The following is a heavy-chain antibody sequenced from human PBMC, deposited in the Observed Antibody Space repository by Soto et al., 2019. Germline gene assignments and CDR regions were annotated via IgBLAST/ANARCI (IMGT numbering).Heavy chain of an antibody. J-gene: IGHJ6*03. CDR3: ARVKTDSENYEGDYYMDV. CDR2: IIPIFGLA. D-gene: IGHD3-16*01. Sequence: QVQLVQSGAEVKKPGSSVKVSCKASGDTFSNYTISWVRQAPGQGLAWMGRIIPIFGLANYPQEFQGRVTITTDKSTSTVYMELSSLRSEHTAVYYWARVKTDSENYEGDYYMDVWGKGTTVTVSS. CDR1: GDTFSNYT. V-gene: IGHV1-69*02.